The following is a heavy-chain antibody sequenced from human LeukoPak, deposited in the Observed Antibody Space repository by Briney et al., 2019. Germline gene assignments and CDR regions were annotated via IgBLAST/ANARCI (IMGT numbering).Heavy chain of an antibody. Sequence: SVKVSCKASGNTFTGYYMHWVRQAPGKGLEWMGRIIPILGIANYAQKFQGRVTITADKSTSTAYMELSSLRSEDTAVYYCAKVPDGHKDYLGQGTLVTVSS. D-gene: IGHD5-24*01. CDR2: IIPILGIA. J-gene: IGHJ4*02. V-gene: IGHV1-69*04. CDR1: GNTFTGYY. CDR3: AKVPDGHKDY.